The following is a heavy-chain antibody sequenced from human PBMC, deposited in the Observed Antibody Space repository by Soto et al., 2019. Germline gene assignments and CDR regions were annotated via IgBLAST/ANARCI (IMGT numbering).Heavy chain of an antibody. CDR1: GFTFSSYG. CDR2: ISGSGGST. CDR3: AKAHNGYDSAFDY. J-gene: IGHJ4*02. V-gene: IGHV3-23*01. D-gene: IGHD5-12*01. Sequence: GGSLRLSCAASGFTFSSYGMHWVRQAPGKGLEWVSAISGSGGSTYYADSVKGRFTISRDNSKNTLYLQMNSLRAEDTAVYYCAKAHNGYDSAFDYWGQGTLVTVSS.